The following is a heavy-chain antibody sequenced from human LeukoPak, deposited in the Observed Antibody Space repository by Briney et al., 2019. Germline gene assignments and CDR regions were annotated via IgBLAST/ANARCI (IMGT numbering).Heavy chain of an antibody. CDR1: GYTFTGYY. CDR3: AREGEHGDPTSQDY. Sequence: ASVKVSCKDSGYTFTGYYMHWVRQAPGQGLEWMGWINPNSGGTNYAQKFQGRVTMTRDTSISTAYMELSRLRSDDTAVYYCAREGEHGDPTSQDYWGQGTLVTVSS. J-gene: IGHJ4*02. D-gene: IGHD4-17*01. V-gene: IGHV1-2*02. CDR2: INPNSGGT.